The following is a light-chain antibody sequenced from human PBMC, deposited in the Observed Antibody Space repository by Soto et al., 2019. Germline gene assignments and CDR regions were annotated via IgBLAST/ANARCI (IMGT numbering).Light chain of an antibody. Sequence: QSALTQPRSVSGSPGQSVTISCTGTSSDVGGYKYVSWYQQHPGKVPKLMMFDVSERPSGVPDRFSGSKSGNTASLSISGLQAEDEVDYYCCAYAGSYTVLFGGGTKLTVL. CDR3: CAYAGSYTVL. J-gene: IGLJ2*01. V-gene: IGLV2-11*01. CDR1: SSDVGGYKY. CDR2: DVS.